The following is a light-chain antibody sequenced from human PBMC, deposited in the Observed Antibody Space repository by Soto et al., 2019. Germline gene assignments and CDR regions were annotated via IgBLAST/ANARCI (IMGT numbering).Light chain of an antibody. CDR3: QQYNSYSYT. V-gene: IGKV1-39*01. Sequence: DIQMTQSPSSLSASVGDRVIITCRASQSISRYLNWYQQKPGKAPKLLIYAASSLQSGVPSRFSGSGSGTDFTLTISSLQPDDFATYYCQQYNSYSYTFGQGTKVDIK. CDR2: AAS. CDR1: QSISRY. J-gene: IGKJ2*01.